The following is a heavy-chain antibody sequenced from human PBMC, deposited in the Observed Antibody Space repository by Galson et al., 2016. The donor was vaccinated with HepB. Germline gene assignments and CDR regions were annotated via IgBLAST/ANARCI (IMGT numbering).Heavy chain of an antibody. CDR1: GLIFSSYA. D-gene: IGHD2-2*01. CDR2: FGDGGDI. CDR3: AGVPSGKRLDY. Sequence: SLRLSCAASGLIFSSYALTWVRQAPGKGPEWVSTFGDGGDIYYADSVKGRFTISRDNSRNTLYLQMNSLRADDTAVYYCAGVPSGKRLDYWGQGTLVTASS. V-gene: IGHV3-23*01. J-gene: IGHJ4*02.